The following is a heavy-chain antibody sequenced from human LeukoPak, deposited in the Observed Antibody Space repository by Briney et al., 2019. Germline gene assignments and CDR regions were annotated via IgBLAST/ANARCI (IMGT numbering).Heavy chain of an antibody. J-gene: IGHJ5*02. CDR3: ARGNVVVPAASLSWFDP. CDR2: MNPNSGNT. V-gene: IGHV1-8*01. CDR1: GYTFTSYD. Sequence: ASVKDSCKASGYTFTSYDINWVRQAAGQGLEWMGWMNPNSGNTGSAQQFQGRVTLTRDTSISTAYMELSSLRSEDTAVYYCARGNVVVPAASLSWFDPWGQGTLVTVSS. D-gene: IGHD2-2*01.